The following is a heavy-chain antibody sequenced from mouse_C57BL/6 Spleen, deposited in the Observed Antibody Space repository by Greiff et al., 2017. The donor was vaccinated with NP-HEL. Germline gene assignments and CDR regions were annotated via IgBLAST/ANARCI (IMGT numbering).Heavy chain of an antibody. Sequence: DVKLVESGGGLVQPKGSLKLSCAASGFSFNTYAMNWVRQAPGKGLEWVARIRSKSNNYATYYADSVKDRFTISRADSESILYLQMNNMKTEDTARYYCVRLYDYRGPYAMDYWGQGTSVTVSS. CDR3: VRLYDYRGPYAMDY. CDR1: GFSFNTYA. J-gene: IGHJ4*01. D-gene: IGHD2-4*01. CDR2: IRSKSNNYAT. V-gene: IGHV10-1*01.